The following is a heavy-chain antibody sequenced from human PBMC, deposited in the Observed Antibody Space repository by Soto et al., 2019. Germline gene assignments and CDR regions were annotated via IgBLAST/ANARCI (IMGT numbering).Heavy chain of an antibody. CDR1: GGSISSGDYY. CDR3: ARGPYGDYVDFDY. V-gene: IGHV4-31*03. Sequence: QVQLQESGPGLVKPSQTLSLTCTVSGGSISSGDYYWSWIRQHPGKGLEWIGYIYYSGSTYYNPSLQSRVTISVHTSKNQFSLKLSSVTAAGTAVYYCARGPYGDYVDFDYWGQGTLVTVSS. D-gene: IGHD4-17*01. CDR2: IYYSGST. J-gene: IGHJ4*02.